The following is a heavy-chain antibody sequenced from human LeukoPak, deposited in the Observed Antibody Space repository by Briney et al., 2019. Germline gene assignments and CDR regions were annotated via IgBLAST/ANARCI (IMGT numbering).Heavy chain of an antibody. CDR1: GGSISSYY. J-gene: IGHJ6*03. V-gene: IGHV4-59*01. Sequence: PSETLSLTCTVSGGSISSYYWSWIRQPPGKGLEWIGYIYYSGSTNYNPSLKSRVTLSVDTSKNQFSLKLTSVTAADTAVYYCARGGYYTLEYYYYMDVWGKGTTVTVSS. D-gene: IGHD3-3*01. CDR3: ARGGYYTLEYYYYMDV. CDR2: IYYSGST.